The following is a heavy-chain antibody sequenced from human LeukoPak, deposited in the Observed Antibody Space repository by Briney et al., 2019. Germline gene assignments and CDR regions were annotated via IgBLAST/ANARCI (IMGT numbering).Heavy chain of an antibody. CDR1: GGSISSGGYY. CDR2: IYYSGST. CDR3: ARTSYYYDRSGYYQYYLDY. V-gene: IGHV4-31*03. Sequence: SETLSLTCTVSGGSISSGGYYWSWIPQHPGKGLEWIVYIYYSGSTYYNPSLKSRVIMSVDTSKNQFSLKLNSVTAADTAVYFCARTSYYYDRSGYYQYYLDYWGQGTLVTVSS. D-gene: IGHD3-22*01. J-gene: IGHJ4*02.